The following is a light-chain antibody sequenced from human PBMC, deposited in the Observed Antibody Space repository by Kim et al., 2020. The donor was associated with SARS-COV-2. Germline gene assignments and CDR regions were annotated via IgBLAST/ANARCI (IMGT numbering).Light chain of an antibody. CDR2: NDS. CDR1: RLGDKY. Sequence: VTPGPTASITCSGDRLGDKYASWYQQKPGQSPVLVIYNDSRRPSGIPERFSGSNSGNTATLTISGTQAIDEADYYCQAWDNNNGVFGGGTQLTVL. V-gene: IGLV3-1*01. CDR3: QAWDNNNGV. J-gene: IGLJ3*02.